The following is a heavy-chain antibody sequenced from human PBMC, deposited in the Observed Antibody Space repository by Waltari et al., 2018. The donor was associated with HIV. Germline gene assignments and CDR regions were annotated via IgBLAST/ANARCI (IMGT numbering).Heavy chain of an antibody. CDR1: GYSISSGYY. J-gene: IGHJ6*02. V-gene: IGHV4-38-2*02. CDR2: IYHSGST. CDR3: ARDGLLWFGELNSYYYYGMDV. D-gene: IGHD3-10*01. Sequence: QVQLQESGPGLVKPSETLSLTCAVSGYSISSGYYWGWIRQPPGKGRAWIGSIYHSGSTYYNPSLKSRVTISVDTSKNQFSLKLSSVTAADTAVYYCARDGLLWFGELNSYYYYGMDVWGQGTTVTVSS.